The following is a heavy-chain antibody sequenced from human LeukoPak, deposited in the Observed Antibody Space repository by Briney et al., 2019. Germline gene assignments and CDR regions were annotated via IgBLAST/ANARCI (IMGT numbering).Heavy chain of an antibody. CDR1: GFSFSGFS. CDR3: AGGHIEDTWWPQPYYYGMDV. CDR2: TSVSGSYI. Sequence: PGGSLRLSCEASGFSFSGFSMNWVRQAPGKGLEWGSSTSVSGSYIYYADSVRGRFTISRDNSKNTLYLQMNSLRAEDTAVYYCAGGHIEDTWWPQPYYYGMDVWGRGTTVTVSS. J-gene: IGHJ6*02. V-gene: IGHV3-21*01. D-gene: IGHD2-15*01.